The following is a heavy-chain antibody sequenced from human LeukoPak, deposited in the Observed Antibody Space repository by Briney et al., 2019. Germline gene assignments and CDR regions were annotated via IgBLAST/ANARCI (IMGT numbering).Heavy chain of an antibody. CDR2: ISSSSSYI. D-gene: IGHD3-22*01. CDR1: GFTFSSYS. CDR3: AREWFYGMDV. Sequence: PGGSLRLSCAASGFTFSSYSMTWVRQAPGKGLEWVSSISSSSSYIYYADSVKGRFTISRDNAENSLYLQMNSLRAEDTAVYYCAREWFYGMDVWGQGTTVTVSS. V-gene: IGHV3-21*01. J-gene: IGHJ6*02.